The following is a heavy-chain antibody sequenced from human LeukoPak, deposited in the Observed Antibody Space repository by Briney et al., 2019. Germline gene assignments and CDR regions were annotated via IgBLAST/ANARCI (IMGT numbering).Heavy chain of an antibody. J-gene: IGHJ4*02. CDR1: GYTFTGCY. CDR3: AAYDSSGYYYARGSLDY. V-gene: IGHV1-2*06. Sequence: ASVKVSCKASGYTFTGCYMHWVRQAPGQGLKWMGRINPNSGGTNYAQKFQGRVTMTRDTSISTAYMELSRLRSDDTAVYYCAAYDSSGYYYARGSLDYWGQGTLVTVSS. D-gene: IGHD3-22*01. CDR2: INPNSGGT.